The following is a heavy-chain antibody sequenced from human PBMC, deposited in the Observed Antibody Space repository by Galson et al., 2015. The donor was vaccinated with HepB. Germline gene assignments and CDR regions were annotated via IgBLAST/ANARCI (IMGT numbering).Heavy chain of an antibody. J-gene: IGHJ4*02. D-gene: IGHD6-13*01. CDR2: ISDSGSST. V-gene: IGHV3-23*01. Sequence: SLRLSCAASGFSFSSYAMRWVRQAPGKGLEWVSGISDSGSSTYYADSVKGRFTISRDNSKNTLYLQTNSLRADDTAVYYCANGAAGLSTDYWGQGTLVTVSS. CDR3: ANGAAGLSTDY. CDR1: GFSFSSYA.